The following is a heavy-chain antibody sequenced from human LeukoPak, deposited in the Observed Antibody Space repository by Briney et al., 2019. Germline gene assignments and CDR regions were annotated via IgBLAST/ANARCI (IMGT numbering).Heavy chain of an antibody. Sequence: GGSLRLSCGASGFTFSRYWEHWVRDARGGGLVCVERIPSDGSRTSHADSVKGRFNISRDNAKNSLYLQMNRLRAEDTAVYYCARDYAVGESVDIWGQGTLVTVSS. CDR1: GFTFSRYW. V-gene: IGHV3-74*01. CDR2: IPSDGSRT. J-gene: IGHJ3*02. D-gene: IGHD3-16*01. CDR3: ARDYAVGESVDI.